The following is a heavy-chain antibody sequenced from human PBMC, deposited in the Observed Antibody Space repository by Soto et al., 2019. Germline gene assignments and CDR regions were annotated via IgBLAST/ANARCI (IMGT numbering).Heavy chain of an antibody. CDR1: GGSISSSSYY. Sequence: SETLSLTCTVSGGSISSSSYYWGWIRQPPGKGLEWIGSIYYSGSTYYNPSLKSRVTISVDTSKNQFSLKLSSVTAADTAVYYCARQGLRTTSYMEVWGKGTTVTVSS. J-gene: IGHJ6*03. V-gene: IGHV4-39*01. CDR3: ARQGLRTTSYMEV. CDR2: IYYSGST. D-gene: IGHD4-17*01.